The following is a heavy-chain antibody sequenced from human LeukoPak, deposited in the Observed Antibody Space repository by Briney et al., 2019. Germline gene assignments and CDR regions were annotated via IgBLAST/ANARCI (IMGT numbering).Heavy chain of an antibody. CDR1: GFTFSSYE. D-gene: IGHD1-14*01. CDR2: ISSSGSTI. CDR3: AKSSRIGYYYYGMDV. J-gene: IGHJ6*02. V-gene: IGHV3-48*03. Sequence: GGSLRLSCAASGFTFSSYEMNWVRQAPGKGLEWDSYISSSGSTIYYADSVKGRFTISRDNAKNSLYLQMNSLRAEDTAVYYCAKSSRIGYYYYGMDVWGQGTTVTVSS.